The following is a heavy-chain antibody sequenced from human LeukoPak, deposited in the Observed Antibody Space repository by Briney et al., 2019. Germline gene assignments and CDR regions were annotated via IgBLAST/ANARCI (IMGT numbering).Heavy chain of an antibody. Sequence: GGSLRLSCSASGFTFSSYAMHWVRQAPGKGLEYVSAISSNGGSTYYADSVKGRFTISRDNYKNTLYLQMSSMRAEDTAVYYCVKGRHSSSWYHPFDYWGQGTLVTVSS. J-gene: IGHJ4*02. V-gene: IGHV3-64D*06. CDR3: VKGRHSSSWYHPFDY. D-gene: IGHD6-13*01. CDR2: ISSNGGST. CDR1: GFTFSSYA.